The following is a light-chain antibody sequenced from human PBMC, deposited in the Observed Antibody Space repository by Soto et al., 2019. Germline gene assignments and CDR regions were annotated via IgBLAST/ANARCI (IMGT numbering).Light chain of an antibody. V-gene: IGKV1-9*01. Sequence: DIQLTQSPSFLSASVGDRVTITCRASQGISSYLAWYQQKPGKAPKLLIYAASTLQSGVPSRFSGGGSGTEFTLTISSLKPEYFATYYCQPLNSYPLTVGPGTKVDIK. CDR3: QPLNSYPLT. J-gene: IGKJ3*01. CDR1: QGISSY. CDR2: AAS.